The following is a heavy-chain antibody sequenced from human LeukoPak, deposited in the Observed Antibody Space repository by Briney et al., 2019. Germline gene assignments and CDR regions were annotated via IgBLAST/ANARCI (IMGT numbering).Heavy chain of an antibody. D-gene: IGHD5-18*01. J-gene: IGHJ6*03. Sequence: SETLSLTCAVYGGSFSGYYWSWIRQPPGKGLEWIGEINHSGSTNYNPSLKSRVTISVDTSKNQFSLKLSSVTAADTAVYYCARDRWYSYGYSGNYYYYYYMDVWGKGTTVTVSS. CDR3: ARDRWYSYGYSGNYYYYYYMDV. CDR1: GGSFSGYY. CDR2: INHSGST. V-gene: IGHV4-34*01.